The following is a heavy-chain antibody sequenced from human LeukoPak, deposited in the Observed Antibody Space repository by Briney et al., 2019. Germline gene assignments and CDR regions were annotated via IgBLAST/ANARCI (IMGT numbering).Heavy chain of an antibody. J-gene: IGHJ5*02. CDR2: INTDTGNP. V-gene: IGHV7-4-1*02. D-gene: IGHD5-12*01. CDR3: ARGYSGHDYGP. CDR1: GYTFTTYP. Sequence: ASVKVSCKASGYTFTTYPINWVRQAPGQGLEWMAWINTDTGNPTYAQGFTGRLVLSLDTSVSTAYLQISSLKAEDTAVYYCARGYSGHDYGPWGQGTLVTVSS.